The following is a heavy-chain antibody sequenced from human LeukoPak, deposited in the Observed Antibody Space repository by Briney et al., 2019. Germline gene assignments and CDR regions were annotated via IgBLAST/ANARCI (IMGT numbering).Heavy chain of an antibody. Sequence: PGGSLRLSCAASGFTVSNNYMSWVRQAPGKGLEWVSVIYSGDNTYYVESVKGRFTISRDNSKNTLFLQMNRLRAEDTAVYYCARDQLDPFDYWGQGTLVTVSS. CDR2: IYSGDNT. V-gene: IGHV3-66*01. CDR1: GFTVSNNY. J-gene: IGHJ4*02. D-gene: IGHD6-13*01. CDR3: ARDQLDPFDY.